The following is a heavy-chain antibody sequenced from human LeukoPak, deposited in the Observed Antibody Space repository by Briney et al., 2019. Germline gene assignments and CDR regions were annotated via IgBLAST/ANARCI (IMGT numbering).Heavy chain of an antibody. CDR1: GFTFSSYG. CDR2: ISYDGSNK. CDR3: ARDPAYDSSGYYPRGEEIFDY. V-gene: IGHV3-30*19. D-gene: IGHD3-22*01. Sequence: GKSLRLSCAASGFTFSSYGMHWVRQAPGKGLEWVAVISYDGSNKYYADSVKGRFTISRDNSKNTLYLQMNSLRAEDTAVYYCARDPAYDSSGYYPRGEEIFDYWGQGTLVTVSS. J-gene: IGHJ4*02.